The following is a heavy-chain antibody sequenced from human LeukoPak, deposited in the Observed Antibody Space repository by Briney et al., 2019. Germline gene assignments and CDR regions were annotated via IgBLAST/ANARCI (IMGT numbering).Heavy chain of an antibody. CDR1: GGSFSGYY. V-gene: IGHV4-34*01. Sequence: PSETLSLTCAVYGGSFSGYYWSWIRQPPGKGLEWIGEINHSGSTNYNPSLKSRVTISVETSKNQFSLKLSSVTAADTAVYYCARHSGSALDYWGQGTLVTVSS. J-gene: IGHJ4*02. D-gene: IGHD1-26*01. CDR2: INHSGST. CDR3: ARHSGSALDY.